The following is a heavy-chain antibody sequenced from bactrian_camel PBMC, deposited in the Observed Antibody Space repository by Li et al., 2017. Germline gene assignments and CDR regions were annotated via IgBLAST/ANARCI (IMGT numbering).Heavy chain of an antibody. D-gene: IGHD3*01. CDR1: GDAAITHC. V-gene: IGHV3S1*01. Sequence: HVQLVESGGGSVQAGGSLRLSCAASGDAAITHCMAWFRQAPGKEREGVANIYTGGGTTYYADSAKGRFTIAQVNDKNTLLQMNNLTIDDTALHYCATGALGDNFACFGYAGQGTQVTVS. J-gene: IGHJ4*01. CDR2: IYTGGGTT.